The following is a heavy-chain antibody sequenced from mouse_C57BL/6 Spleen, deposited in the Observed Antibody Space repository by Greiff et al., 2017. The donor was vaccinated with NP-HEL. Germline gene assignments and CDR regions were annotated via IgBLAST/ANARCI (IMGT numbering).Heavy chain of an antibody. V-gene: IGHV1-82*01. CDR3: AKENYYGSSGAMDY. Sequence: VKLQESGPELVKPGASVKISCKASGYAFSSSLMNWVKQRPGKGLEWIGRIYPGDGDTNYNGKFKGKATLTADKSSSTAYMQLSSLTSEDSAVYFCAKENYYGSSGAMDYWGQGTSVTVSS. D-gene: IGHD1-1*01. J-gene: IGHJ4*01. CDR2: IYPGDGDT. CDR1: GYAFSSSL.